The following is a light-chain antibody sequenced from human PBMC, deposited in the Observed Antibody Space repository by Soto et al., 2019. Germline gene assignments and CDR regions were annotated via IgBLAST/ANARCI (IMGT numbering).Light chain of an antibody. CDR3: QQRSNWPLT. V-gene: IGKV3-11*01. CDR2: DAS. Sequence: EIVLTQSPATLSLSPGERANLSCRASQSVSSYLAWYQQKPGQAPRLLIYDASNRATGIPARFSGSGSGTDFPLTISSLEPEDFAVYYCQQRSNWPLTFGGGTKVEIK. CDR1: QSVSSY. J-gene: IGKJ4*01.